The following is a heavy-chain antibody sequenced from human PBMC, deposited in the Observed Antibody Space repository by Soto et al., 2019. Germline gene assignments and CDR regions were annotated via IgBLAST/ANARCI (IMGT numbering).Heavy chain of an antibody. J-gene: IGHJ4*02. CDR3: AKDQYYYDRSGYRGY. D-gene: IGHD3-22*01. CDR2: ISGSGGST. CDR1: GFTFSSYA. Sequence: EVQLLESGGGLVQPGGSLRLSCAASGFTFSSYAMSWVRQAPGKGLEWVSAISGSGGSTYYADSVKGRFTISRDNPKNPRYLQMNRLRAEDTGVYYCAKDQYYYDRSGYRGYWGQGTLVTVSP. V-gene: IGHV3-23*01.